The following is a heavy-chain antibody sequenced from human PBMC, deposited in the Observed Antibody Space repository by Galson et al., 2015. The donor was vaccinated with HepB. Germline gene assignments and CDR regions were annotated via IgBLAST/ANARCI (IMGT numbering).Heavy chain of an antibody. V-gene: IGHV3-15*01. CDR3: ITDPDFWDR. CDR2: IKSSPDGETR. Sequence: SLGLTCADSGFTFRNAWMRWHHQAPGRGLEWAGRIKSSPDGETRDYASPVKGRFTISRDDSKSTVDLQMDSMNTEDTAVYYCITDPDFWDRWGQGTLVTVSS. CDR1: GFTFRNAW. D-gene: IGHD3-3*01. J-gene: IGHJ5*02.